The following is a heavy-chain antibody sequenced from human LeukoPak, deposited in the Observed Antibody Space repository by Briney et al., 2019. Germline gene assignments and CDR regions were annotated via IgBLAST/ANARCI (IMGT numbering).Heavy chain of an antibody. J-gene: IGHJ4*02. CDR1: GFTFDDYA. D-gene: IGHD3-9*01. CDR2: IDWNSRST. V-gene: IGHV3-9*01. CDR3: ARDRRPLTGYNAQDY. Sequence: PGGSLRLSCAASGFTFDDYAMRWVRLSPGKGLERVSRIDWNSRSTVYADSVRGRFTISRDNAKNSLYLQMNSLRPEDTALYYCARDRRPLTGYNAQDYWGQGTLVTVSS.